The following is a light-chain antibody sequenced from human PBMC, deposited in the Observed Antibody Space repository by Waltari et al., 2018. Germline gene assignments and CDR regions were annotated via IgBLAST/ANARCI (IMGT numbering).Light chain of an antibody. CDR1: QILAYSAGNTY. CDR3: MQGTHWPYT. CDR2: KVS. Sequence: DVVLTQSPPSLPVTLGQPASISCSPSQILAYSAGNTYLNWCQQRPGQSPRRLIYKVSNRDSGVPDRFSGSESGTEFTLKINRVEAEDVGVYYCMQGTHWPYTFGQGTRLEI. V-gene: IGKV2-30*01. J-gene: IGKJ2*01.